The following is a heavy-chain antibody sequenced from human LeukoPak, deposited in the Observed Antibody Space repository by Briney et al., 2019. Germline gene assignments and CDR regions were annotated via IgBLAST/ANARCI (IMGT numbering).Heavy chain of an antibody. CDR1: GYTFTSYA. CDR2: INAGNGNT. CDR3: AMRKPYDSSGPFDY. J-gene: IGHJ4*02. V-gene: IGHV1-3*01. Sequence: ASVKVSCKASGYTFTSYAMHWVRQAPGQRLEWMGWINAGNGNTKYSQKFQGRVTITRDTSASTAYMELSSLRSDDTAMYYCAMRKPYDSSGPFDYWGQGTPVTVSS. D-gene: IGHD3-22*01.